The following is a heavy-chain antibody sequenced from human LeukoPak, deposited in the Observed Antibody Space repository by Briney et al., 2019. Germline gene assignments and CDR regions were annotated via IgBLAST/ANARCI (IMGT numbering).Heavy chain of an antibody. CDR1: GYTLTSYG. J-gene: IGHJ5*02. Sequence: GASVKVSCKASGYTLTSYGISWVRQAPGQELEWMGWISAYNGNTNYAQKLQGRVTMTTDTSTSTAYMELRSLRSDDTAVYYCARDALYCTNGVCQNWFDPWGQGTLVTVSS. CDR2: ISAYNGNT. D-gene: IGHD2-8*01. CDR3: ARDALYCTNGVCQNWFDP. V-gene: IGHV1-18*01.